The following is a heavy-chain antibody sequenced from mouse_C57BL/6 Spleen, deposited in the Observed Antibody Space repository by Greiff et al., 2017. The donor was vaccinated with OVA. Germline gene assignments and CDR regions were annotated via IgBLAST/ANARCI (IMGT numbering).Heavy chain of an antibody. CDR1: GFSFNTYA. Sequence: GGGLVQPKGSLKLSCAASGFSFNTYAMTWVRQAPGKGLEWVARIRSKSNNYATYYADSVKDRFTISRDDSESMLYLQMNNLKTEDTAMYYCVRQITTVAYWGQGTLVTVSA. CDR2: IRSKSNNYAT. CDR3: VRQITTVAY. J-gene: IGHJ3*01. V-gene: IGHV10-1*01. D-gene: IGHD1-1*01.